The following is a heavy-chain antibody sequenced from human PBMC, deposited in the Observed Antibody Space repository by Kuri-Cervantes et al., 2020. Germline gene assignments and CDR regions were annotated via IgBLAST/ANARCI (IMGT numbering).Heavy chain of an antibody. CDR3: ARDQGGQLAPDDPFDF. CDR2: MNPSTGNT. CDR1: GYTFTGYY. V-gene: IGHV1-8*02. Sequence: ASVKVSCKASGYTFTGYYMHWVRQAPGQGLEWMGWMNPSTGNTGYAQKFQGRVTMTRDTSINTAYMELSSLRSEDTAVYYCARDQGGQLAPDDPFDFWGLGTMVTVSS. J-gene: IGHJ3*01. D-gene: IGHD6-6*01.